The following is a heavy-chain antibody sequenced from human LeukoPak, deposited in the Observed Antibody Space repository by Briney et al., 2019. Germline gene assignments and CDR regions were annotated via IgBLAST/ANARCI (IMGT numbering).Heavy chain of an antibody. CDR2: ISGSGGST. CDR3: FGTPKDILTGYYRIGAFDI. J-gene: IGHJ3*02. Sequence: GGSLRLSCAASGFTFSSYNMNWVRQAPGKGLEWVSAISGSGGSTYYADSVKGRFTISRDNSKNTLYLQMNSLRAEDTAVYYCFGTPKDILTGYYRIGAFDIWGQGTMVTVSS. CDR1: GFTFSSYN. V-gene: IGHV3-23*01. D-gene: IGHD3-9*01.